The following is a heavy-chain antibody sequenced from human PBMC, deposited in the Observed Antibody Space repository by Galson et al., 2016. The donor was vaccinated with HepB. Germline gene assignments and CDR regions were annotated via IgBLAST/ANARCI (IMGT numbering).Heavy chain of an antibody. CDR2: IYYSGST. J-gene: IGHJ4*02. V-gene: IGHV4-59*01. CDR1: GGSISSYY. CDR3: ARGDGYNFH. D-gene: IGHD5-24*01. Sequence: TLSLTCTVSGGSISSYYWSWIRQPPGKGLEWIGYIYYSGSTNYNPSLKSRVTISVDTSKNQFSLKLSSVTAADTAVYYCARGDGYNFHWGQGTLVTVSS.